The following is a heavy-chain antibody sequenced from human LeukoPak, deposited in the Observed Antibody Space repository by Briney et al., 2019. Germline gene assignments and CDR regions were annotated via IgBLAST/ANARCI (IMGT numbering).Heavy chain of an antibody. CDR1: GGSFSGYY. CDR2: INHSGST. CDR3: ARITSVLRYFDWLADL. J-gene: IGHJ2*01. D-gene: IGHD3-9*01. V-gene: IGHV4-34*01. Sequence: SETLSLTCTVYGGSFSGYYWSWIRQPPGQGLEWVGEINHSGSTNYNPSLKSRVTISVDTSKNQFSLKLSSVTAADTAVYYCARITSVLRYFDWLADLWGRGTLVTVSS.